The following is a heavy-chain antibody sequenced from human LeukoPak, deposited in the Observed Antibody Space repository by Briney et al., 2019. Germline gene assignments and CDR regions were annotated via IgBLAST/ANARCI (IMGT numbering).Heavy chain of an antibody. Sequence: GSLSLSCAASGFPLSSYSLNWVRPAPGKGLEWVSYISSSSSTIYYADSVKGRFTISRDNAKNSLYLQMNGLRDEDTAVYYCARDLDWSYAFDIWGQGTMVTVSS. J-gene: IGHJ3*02. D-gene: IGHD3-9*01. V-gene: IGHV3-48*02. CDR3: ARDLDWSYAFDI. CDR1: GFPLSSYS. CDR2: ISSSSSTI.